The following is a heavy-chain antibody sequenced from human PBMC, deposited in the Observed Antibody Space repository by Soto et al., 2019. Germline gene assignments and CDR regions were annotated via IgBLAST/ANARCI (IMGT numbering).Heavy chain of an antibody. CDR2: IYPGDSDT. D-gene: IGHD2-8*01. Sequence: PGESLKISCKGSGYSFTSYWIGWVRQMPGKGLEWMGIIYPGDSDTRYSPSFQGQVTISADKSISTAYLQWSSLKASDTAMYYCARNGDCTRPGCIVGWFDPWGQGTLVTVSS. CDR3: ARNGDCTRPGCIVGWFDP. J-gene: IGHJ5*02. CDR1: GYSFTSYW. V-gene: IGHV5-51*01.